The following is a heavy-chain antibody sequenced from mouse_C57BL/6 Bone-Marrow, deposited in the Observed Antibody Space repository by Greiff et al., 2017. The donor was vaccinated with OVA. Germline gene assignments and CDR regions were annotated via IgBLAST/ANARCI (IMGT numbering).Heavy chain of an antibody. V-gene: IGHV1-74*01. CDR2: IHPSGSDT. CDR1: GYTFTSYW. D-gene: IGHD1-1*01. J-gene: IGHJ1*03. CDR3: ARRVGRSYGWYFDV. Sequence: QVQLQQPGAELVKPGDSVKVSCKASGYTFTSYWMHWVKQRPGQGLEWIGRIHPSGSDTNYNQKFKGKATLTVDKSSSTAYIQLSSLTSEDDAVYYCARRVGRSYGWYFDVWGTGTTVTVSS.